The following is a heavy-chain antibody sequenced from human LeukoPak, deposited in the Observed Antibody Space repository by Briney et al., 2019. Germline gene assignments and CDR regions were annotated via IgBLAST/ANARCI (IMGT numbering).Heavy chain of an antibody. CDR3: ARDRPDIVAPTYYFDY. CDR2: ISTYNGNT. Sequence: ASVKVSCKASGYTFTSYGISWVRQAPGQGLEWMGWISTYNGNTNCAQKVQGRVTMTTDTSTSTAYMELRSLRSDDTAVYYCARDRPDIVAPTYYFDYWGQGTLVTVSS. V-gene: IGHV1-18*01. CDR1: GYTFTSYG. D-gene: IGHD5-12*01. J-gene: IGHJ4*02.